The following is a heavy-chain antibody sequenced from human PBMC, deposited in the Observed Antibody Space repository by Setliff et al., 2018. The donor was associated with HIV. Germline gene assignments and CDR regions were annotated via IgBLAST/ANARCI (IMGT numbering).Heavy chain of an antibody. CDR2: IIHSGST. D-gene: IGHD5-18*01. V-gene: IGHV4-34*12. CDR3: ARRDGYSLVY. J-gene: IGHJ4*02. CDR1: GGSFSGYY. Sequence: SETLSLTCAVYGGSFSGYYWSWIRQPPGQGLEWMGEIIHSGSTNYNPSLKSRVTLSVDTSKNQFSLKLTSVTAADTAVYYCARRDGYSLVYWGQGTLVTVSS.